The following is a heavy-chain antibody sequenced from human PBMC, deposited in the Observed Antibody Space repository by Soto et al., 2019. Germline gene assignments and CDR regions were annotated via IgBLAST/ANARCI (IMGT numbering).Heavy chain of an antibody. Sequence: SETLSLTCTASGDSIISSDFYWGWVRQPPGKGLEWIGSIFYLGSSYYNPSLKSRVTMSVDTSKNQFSLRLRSVTAADTALYFCARHSLALRKNNWFDPWGQGIMVTVSS. V-gene: IGHV4-39*01. CDR2: IFYLGSS. J-gene: IGHJ5*02. D-gene: IGHD3-3*02. CDR1: GDSIISSDFY. CDR3: ARHSLALRKNNWFDP.